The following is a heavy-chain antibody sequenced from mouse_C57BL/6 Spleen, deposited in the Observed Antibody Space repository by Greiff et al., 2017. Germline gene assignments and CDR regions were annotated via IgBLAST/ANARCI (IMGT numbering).Heavy chain of an antibody. CDR1: GYTFTDYE. D-gene: IGHD1-1*02. Sequence: QVQLKQSGAELVRPGASVTLSCKASGYTFTDYEMHWVKQTPVHGLEWIGAIAPETGGTAYNQKFKGKAILTADKSSSTAYMELSSLTSEDSADYYCRRDYGKEDYFDYWGQGTTLTVSS. CDR2: IAPETGGT. J-gene: IGHJ2*01. V-gene: IGHV1-15*01. CDR3: RRDYGKEDYFDY.